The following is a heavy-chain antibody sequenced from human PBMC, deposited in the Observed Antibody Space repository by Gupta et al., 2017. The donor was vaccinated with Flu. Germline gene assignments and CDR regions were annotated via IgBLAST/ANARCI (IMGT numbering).Heavy chain of an antibody. J-gene: IGHJ3*02. V-gene: IGHV3-21*01. CDR3: ASRDGYNPTPANDAFDI. D-gene: IGHD5-12*01. Sequence: GKGLEWVSSISSSSSYIYYADSVKGRFTISRDNAKNSLYLQMNSLRAEDTAVYYCASRDGYNPTPANDAFDIWGQGTMVTVSS. CDR2: ISSSSSYI.